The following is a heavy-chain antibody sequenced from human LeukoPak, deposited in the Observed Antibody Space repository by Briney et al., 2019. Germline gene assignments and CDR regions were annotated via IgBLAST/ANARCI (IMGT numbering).Heavy chain of an antibody. CDR1: GYTFTSYG. Sequence: GASVKVSCKASGYTFTSYGISWVRQAPGQGLEWMGWISAYNGNTNYAQKLQGRVTMTTDTSTSTAYMELRSLRSDDTAVYYCARGAYCGGDCPIYAEYFQHWGQGTLVTASS. CDR3: ARGAYCGGDCPIYAEYFQH. CDR2: ISAYNGNT. J-gene: IGHJ1*01. D-gene: IGHD2-21*02. V-gene: IGHV1-18*01.